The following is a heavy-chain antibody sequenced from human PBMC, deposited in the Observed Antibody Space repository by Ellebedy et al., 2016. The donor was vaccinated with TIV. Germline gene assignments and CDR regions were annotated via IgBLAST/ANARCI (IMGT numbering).Heavy chain of an antibody. Sequence: SETLSLTXTVSGGSISSSSYYWGWIRQPPGKGLEWIGSIYYSGSTYYNPSLKSRVTISVDTSKNQFSLKLSSVTAADTAVYYCARDAHVDTAMVVDYWGQGTLVTVSS. V-gene: IGHV4-39*07. D-gene: IGHD5-18*01. CDR3: ARDAHVDTAMVVDY. CDR1: GGSISSSSYY. J-gene: IGHJ4*02. CDR2: IYYSGST.